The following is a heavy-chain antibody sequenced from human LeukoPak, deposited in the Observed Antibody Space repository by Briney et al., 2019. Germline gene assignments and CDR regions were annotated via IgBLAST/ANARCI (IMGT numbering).Heavy chain of an antibody. V-gene: IGHV3-66*01. CDR1: GFTVSSNY. Sequence: GGSLRLSCAASGFTVSSNYMSWVRQAPGKGLEWVSVIYSGGSTYYADSAKGRFTISRDNSKNTLYLQMNSLRAEDTAVYYCARDTIQLGMDYWGQGTLVTVSS. CDR3: ARDTIQLGMDY. CDR2: IYSGGST. J-gene: IGHJ4*02. D-gene: IGHD7-27*01.